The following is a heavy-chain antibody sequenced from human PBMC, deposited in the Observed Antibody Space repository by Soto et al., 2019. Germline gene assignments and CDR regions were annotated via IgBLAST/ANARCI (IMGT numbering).Heavy chain of an antibody. CDR1: GFTFSLYS. Sequence: EVQLVESGGGLVQPGGSLRLSCAASGFTFSLYSMSWVRQAPGKGLEWVSYISRSSTGIDYADSVKGRITISRDDATNSMHLQMNSPRDVYTSVYYCARAVTWGLDVWGQGTTVSISS. D-gene: IGHD3-10*01. CDR3: ARAVTWGLDV. V-gene: IGHV3-48*02. CDR2: ISRSSTGI. J-gene: IGHJ6*02.